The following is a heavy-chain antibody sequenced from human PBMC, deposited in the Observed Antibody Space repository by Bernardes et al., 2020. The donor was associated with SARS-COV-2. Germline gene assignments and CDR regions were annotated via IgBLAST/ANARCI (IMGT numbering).Heavy chain of an antibody. CDR1: GFTFSSYG. J-gene: IGHJ4*02. CDR2: IWYDGSNK. D-gene: IGHD3-10*01. Sequence: SLRLSCAASGFTFSSYGMHWVRQAPGKGLEWVAVIWYDGSNKYYADSVKGRFTISRDNSKNTLYLQMNSLRAEDTAVYYCARELYTWFGELSLPDYWGQGTLVTVSS. CDR3: ARELYTWFGELSLPDY. V-gene: IGHV3-33*01.